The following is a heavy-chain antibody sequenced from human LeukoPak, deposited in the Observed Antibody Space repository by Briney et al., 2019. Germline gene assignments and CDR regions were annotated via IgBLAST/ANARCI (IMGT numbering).Heavy chain of an antibody. J-gene: IGHJ5*02. CDR1: RGSFSGYY. D-gene: IGHD1-1*01. CDR3: ARVERTWFDP. Sequence: SETLSLTCAVYRGSFSGYYWSWIRQPPGKGLEWIGEINHSGSTNYNPSIKSRVTISVDTSKTQFSLKLSPVTAADTDVYYCARVERTWFDPWRQGTLVTVFS. CDR2: INHSGST. V-gene: IGHV4-34*01.